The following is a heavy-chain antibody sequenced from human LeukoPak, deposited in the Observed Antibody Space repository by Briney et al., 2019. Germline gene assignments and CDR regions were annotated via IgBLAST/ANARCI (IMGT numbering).Heavy chain of an antibody. Sequence: PGGSLRLSCAASGFTFDDYGMTWVRQAPGKGLEWVSGMNWNGDRTGYADSVKGRFIISRDNAKNFLYLQMNSLTAEDTALYYRVRGGRYDILTHPVGPFDYWGQGSLVIVSS. V-gene: IGHV3-20*04. D-gene: IGHD3-9*01. CDR3: VRGGRYDILTHPVGPFDY. J-gene: IGHJ4*02. CDR2: MNWNGDRT. CDR1: GFTFDDYG.